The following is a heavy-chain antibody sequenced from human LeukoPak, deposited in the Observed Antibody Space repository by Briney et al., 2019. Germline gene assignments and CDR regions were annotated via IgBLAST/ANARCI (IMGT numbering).Heavy chain of an antibody. CDR3: ARGYCRSVSCYRISYFDY. D-gene: IGHD2-2*01. J-gene: IGHJ4*02. CDR1: GYTFPEYG. CDR2: ISPYNANR. V-gene: IGHV1-18*01. Sequence: GASVKVSCKASGYTFPEYGITWLRQAPGQGLEWMGWISPYNANRKFAQKFQDRVTMTTDTSANTAYMELRGLRSDDTAVYYCARGYCRSVSCYRISYFDYWGQRTLVTVSS.